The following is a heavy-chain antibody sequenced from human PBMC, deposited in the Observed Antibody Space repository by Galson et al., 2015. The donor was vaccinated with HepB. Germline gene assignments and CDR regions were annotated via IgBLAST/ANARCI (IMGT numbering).Heavy chain of an antibody. J-gene: IGHJ1*01. Sequence: SCAASGFTFSSYAMHWVRQAPGKGLEWVAVISYDGSNKYYADSVKGRFTISRDNSKNTLYLQMNSLRAEDTAVYYCARYLSSSSVRRVFQHWGQGTLVTVSS. D-gene: IGHD6-13*01. V-gene: IGHV3-30-3*01. CDR1: GFTFSSYA. CDR3: ARYLSSSSVRRVFQH. CDR2: ISYDGSNK.